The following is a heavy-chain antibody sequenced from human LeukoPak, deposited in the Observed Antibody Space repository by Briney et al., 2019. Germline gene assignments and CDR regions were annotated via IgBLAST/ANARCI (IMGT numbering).Heavy chain of an antibody. V-gene: IGHV1-69*13. CDR2: IIPIFGTT. D-gene: IGHD4-17*01. Sequence: GASVKVSCKASGGTFSSYAIGWVRQALGQGLEWMGGIIPIFGTTNYAQKFQGRVTITADESTSTAYMELSSLRSEDTAVYYCARRVTVTSIIEPYYYYSGLDVWGQGTTVTVSS. J-gene: IGHJ6*02. CDR3: ARRVTVTSIIEPYYYYSGLDV. CDR1: GGTFSSYA.